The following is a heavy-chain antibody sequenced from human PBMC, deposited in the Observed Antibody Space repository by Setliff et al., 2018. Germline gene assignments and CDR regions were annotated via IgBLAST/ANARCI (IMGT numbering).Heavy chain of an antibody. D-gene: IGHD3-22*01. V-gene: IGHV4-34*01. Sequence: SETLSLTCAVCGASFSGTYCSWIRQSPGKGLEWIGEINHTGSPNWIGEINHSGSPNYNPSLKSRVTMSVDTSKNQFSLKLTSVTAADTAVYYCRVWVDMIEVDSWAQGTLVT. CDR2: INHSGSP. J-gene: IGHJ4*02. CDR3: RVWVDMIEVDS. CDR1: GASFSGTY.